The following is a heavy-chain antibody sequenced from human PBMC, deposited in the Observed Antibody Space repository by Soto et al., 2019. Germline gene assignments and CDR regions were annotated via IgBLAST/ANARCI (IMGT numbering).Heavy chain of an antibody. CDR3: ARDREGPGIADPLLYYYYYYYMDV. J-gene: IGHJ6*03. D-gene: IGHD6-13*01. V-gene: IGHV1-69*04. CDR2: IVPILGIA. CDR1: GGTFSSYT. Sequence: LGASVKVSCKASGGTFSSYTISWVRQAPGQGLEWMGRIVPILGIANYAQKFQGRVTITADKSTSTAYMELSSLRSEDTAVYYCARDREGPGIADPLLYYYYYYYMDVWGKGTTVTVSS.